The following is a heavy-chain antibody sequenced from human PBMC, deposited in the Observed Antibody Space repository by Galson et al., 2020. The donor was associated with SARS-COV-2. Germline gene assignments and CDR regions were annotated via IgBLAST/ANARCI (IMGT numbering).Heavy chain of an antibody. CDR1: GFTFDDYA. Sequence: GGSLRLSCAASGFTFDDYAMHWVRQAPGKGLEWVSGISWNSGSIGYADSVKGRFTISRDNAKNSLYLQMNSLRAEDTALYYCAKDVTIFGVVHYGMDVWGQGTTVTVSS. D-gene: IGHD3-3*01. CDR2: ISWNSGSI. J-gene: IGHJ6*02. CDR3: AKDVTIFGVVHYGMDV. V-gene: IGHV3-9*01.